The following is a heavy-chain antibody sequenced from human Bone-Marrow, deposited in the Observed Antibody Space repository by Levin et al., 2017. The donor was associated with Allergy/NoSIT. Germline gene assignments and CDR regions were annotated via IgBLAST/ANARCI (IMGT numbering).Heavy chain of an antibody. CDR2: IRDKVNSYAT. Sequence: GGSLRLSCAASGFTFSGCAIHWVRQASGKGLEWVGRIRDKVNSYATAYGASVKGRFTISRDDSENTAYLQMNSLKTEDTAVYYCTREAVVDYYFDYWGQGTLVTVSS. CDR3: TREAVVDYYFDY. D-gene: IGHD2-2*01. CDR1: GFTFSGCA. J-gene: IGHJ4*02. V-gene: IGHV3-73*01.